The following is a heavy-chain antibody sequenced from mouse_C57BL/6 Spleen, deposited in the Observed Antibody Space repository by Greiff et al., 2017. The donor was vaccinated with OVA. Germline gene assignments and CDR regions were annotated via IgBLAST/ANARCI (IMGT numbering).Heavy chain of an antibody. V-gene: IGHV14-4*01. D-gene: IGHD4-1*01. CDR3: TTGSLTGFDY. CDR2: IDPENGDT. Sequence: DVKLVESGAELVRPGASVKLSCTASGFNIKDDYMHWVKQRPEQGLEWIGWIDPENGDTEYASKFQGKATITADTSSNTAYLQLSSLTSEDTAVYYCTTGSLTGFDYWGQGTTLTVSS. CDR1: GFNIKDDY. J-gene: IGHJ2*01.